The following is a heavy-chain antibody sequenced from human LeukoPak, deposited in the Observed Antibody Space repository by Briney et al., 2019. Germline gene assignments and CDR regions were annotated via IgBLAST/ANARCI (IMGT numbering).Heavy chain of an antibody. Sequence: ASVKVSRKASGYTFTSYYMHWVRQAPGQGLEWMGIINPSGGSTSYAQKFQGRVTMTRDMSTSTVYMELSSLRSEDTAVYYCARDKTTVTSPFDPWGQGTLVTVSS. V-gene: IGHV1-46*01. CDR1: GYTFTSYY. J-gene: IGHJ5*02. CDR3: ARDKTTVTSPFDP. CDR2: INPSGGST. D-gene: IGHD4-11*01.